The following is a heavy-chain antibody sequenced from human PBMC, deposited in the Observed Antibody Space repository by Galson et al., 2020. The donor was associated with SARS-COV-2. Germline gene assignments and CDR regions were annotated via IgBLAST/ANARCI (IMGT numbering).Heavy chain of an antibody. V-gene: IGHV3-21*01. Sequence: GESLKISCAASGFTFSHYTMSWVRQAPGKGLEWISSISSASSFIYDADSLRGRFTISGDNTKNSLDLQINSLRAEDTGLYYCARSLCSGGNCYSDYWGQGTLVTVSS. D-gene: IGHD2-15*01. CDR2: ISSASSFI. CDR1: GFTFSHYT. J-gene: IGHJ4*02. CDR3: ARSLCSGGNCYSDY.